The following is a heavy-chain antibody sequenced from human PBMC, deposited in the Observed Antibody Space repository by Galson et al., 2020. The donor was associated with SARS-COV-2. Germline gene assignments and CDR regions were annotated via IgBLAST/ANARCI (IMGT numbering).Heavy chain of an antibody. V-gene: IGHV4-59*01. J-gene: IGHJ4*02. CDR2: IYYSGST. D-gene: IGHD3-3*02. CDR3: ARGIGFLLQYYFDY. Sequence: SETLSLTCTVSGGSISSYYWSWIRQPPGKGLEWIGYIYYSGSTNYNPSLKSRVTISVDTSKNQFSLKLSSVTAADTAVYYCARGIGFLLQYYFDYWGQGTLVTVSS. CDR1: GGSISSYY.